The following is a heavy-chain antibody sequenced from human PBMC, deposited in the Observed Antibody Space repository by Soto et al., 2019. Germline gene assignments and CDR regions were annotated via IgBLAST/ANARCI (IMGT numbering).Heavy chain of an antibody. V-gene: IGHV1-69*13. Sequence: SVKVSCKASGGTFSSYAISWVRQAPGQGLEWMGGIIPIFGTANYAQKFQGRVTITADESTSTAYMELSSLRSEDTAVYYCARVITPSGVAVVNQYYYYGMDVWGQGTTVTVSS. CDR3: ARVITPSGVAVVNQYYYYGMDV. D-gene: IGHD6-19*01. CDR2: IIPIFGTA. CDR1: GGTFSSYA. J-gene: IGHJ6*02.